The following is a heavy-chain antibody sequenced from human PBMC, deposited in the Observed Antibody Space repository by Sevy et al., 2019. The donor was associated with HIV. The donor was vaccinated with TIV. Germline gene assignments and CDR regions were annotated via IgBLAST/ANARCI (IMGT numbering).Heavy chain of an antibody. V-gene: IGHV4-34*01. J-gene: IGHJ6*02. CDR3: ARGTRGYCSGGSCYRIGYYYYYGMDV. D-gene: IGHD2-15*01. CDR1: GGSFSGYY. Sequence: SDTLSLTCAVYGGSFSGYYWSWIRQPPGKGLEWIGEINHSGSTNYNPSVKSRVTISVDTSKNQFSLKLSSVTAADTAVYYCARGTRGYCSGGSCYRIGYYYYYGMDVWGQGTTVTVSS. CDR2: INHSGST.